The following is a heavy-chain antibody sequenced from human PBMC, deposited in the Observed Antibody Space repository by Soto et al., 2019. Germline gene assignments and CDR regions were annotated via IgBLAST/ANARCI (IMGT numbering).Heavy chain of an antibody. CDR3: ARVYGSGSYYRGGSWFDP. CDR1: GGSVSSGSYY. CDR2: IYYSGST. J-gene: IGHJ5*02. D-gene: IGHD3-10*01. V-gene: IGHV4-61*01. Sequence: QVQLQESGPGLVKPSETLSLTCTVSGGSVSSGSYYWSWIRQPPGKGLEWIGYIYYSGSTNYNPSLRSRVTISVDTSKNQCSRKLSSVSAADTAVYYCARVYGSGSYYRGGSWFDPWGQGTLVTVSS.